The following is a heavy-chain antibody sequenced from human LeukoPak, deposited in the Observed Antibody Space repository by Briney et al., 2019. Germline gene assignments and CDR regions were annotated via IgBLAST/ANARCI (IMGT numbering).Heavy chain of an antibody. CDR1: GGSISSGLYY. D-gene: IGHD6-19*01. CDR3: ARATGYSSGGLFDY. Sequence: PSETLSLTCTVSGGSISSGLYYWGWIRQPPGRGLEWIANIYYSGSTFYNPSLKSRVTISVDTSKNHFSLKLSSVTAADTAVYYCARATGYSSGGLFDYWGQGTLVTVSS. V-gene: IGHV4-39*02. CDR2: IYYSGST. J-gene: IGHJ4*02.